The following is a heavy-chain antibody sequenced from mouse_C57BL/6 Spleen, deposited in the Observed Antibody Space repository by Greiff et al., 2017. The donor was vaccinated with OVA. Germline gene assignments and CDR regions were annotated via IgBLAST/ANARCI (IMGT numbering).Heavy chain of an antibody. Sequence: VQLQQSGAELVRPGASVKLSCTASGFNIKDDYMHWVKQRPEQGLEWIGWIDPANGDTAYASKLQGKATITADTSSNTAYLQLSSLTSEDTAVYYCTTPYYYGSGTWFAYWGQGTLVTVSA. CDR3: TTPYYYGSGTWFAY. CDR2: IDPANGDT. J-gene: IGHJ3*01. V-gene: IGHV14-4*01. D-gene: IGHD1-1*01. CDR1: GFNIKDDY.